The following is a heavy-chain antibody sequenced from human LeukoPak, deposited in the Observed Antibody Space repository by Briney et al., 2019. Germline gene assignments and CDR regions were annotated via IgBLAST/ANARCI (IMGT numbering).Heavy chain of an antibody. J-gene: IGHJ6*02. Sequence: ASVTVSCKASGYTFTGYYIHWVRQAPGQGPEWMGWINPNSGGTKYVEKFQGRVTMTRDTSISIAYMELSRLRSDDTAIYYCARDLVTMVATHSYYYGMDVWGQGTTVTVSS. D-gene: IGHD3-10*01. V-gene: IGHV1-2*02. CDR2: INPNSGGT. CDR3: ARDLVTMVATHSYYYGMDV. CDR1: GYTFTGYY.